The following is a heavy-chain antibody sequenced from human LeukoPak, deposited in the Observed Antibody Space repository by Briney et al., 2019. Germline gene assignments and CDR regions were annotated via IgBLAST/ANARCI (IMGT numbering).Heavy chain of an antibody. J-gene: IGHJ5*02. V-gene: IGHV4-59*08. CDR3: ARSLSNNGWFDP. CDR1: GGSISSYY. CDR2: IYYSGST. Sequence: PSETLSLTCTVSGGSISSYYWSWIRQPPGKGLEWIGYIYYSGSTNYNPSLKSRVTISVDTSKNQFSLKLSSVTAADTAVYYCARSLSNNGWFDPWGQGTLVTVSS. D-gene: IGHD1-14*01.